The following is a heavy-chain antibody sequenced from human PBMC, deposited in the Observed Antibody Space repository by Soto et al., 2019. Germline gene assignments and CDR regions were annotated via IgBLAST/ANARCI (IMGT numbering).Heavy chain of an antibody. Sequence: QVQLVQSGAEVKKPGASVKVSCKASGYTFTAYYLYWVRQAPGQGLEWVGRINPKTGDTNYSQKFQGRVTMPRDTSITTAYLELSSLRSDDTVLYFCAILKQAPTGIDYWGQGTLVSVSS. CDR1: GYTFTAYY. V-gene: IGHV1-2*05. CDR3: AILKQAPTGIDY. CDR2: INPKTGDT. D-gene: IGHD2-8*02. J-gene: IGHJ4*02.